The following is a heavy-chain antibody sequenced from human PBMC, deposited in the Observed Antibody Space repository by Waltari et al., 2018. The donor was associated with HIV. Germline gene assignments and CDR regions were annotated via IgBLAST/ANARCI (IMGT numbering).Heavy chain of an antibody. CDR1: GFTFSSHW. V-gene: IGHV3-7*04. Sequence: EVQLVESGGGLVQPGGSLRLSCAASGFTFSSHWMSWVRQAPGKGLEWVANIKQDGSEKYYVDSVKGRFTISRDNAKNSLYLQMNSLRAEDTAVYYCARDRELGYWGQGTLVTVSS. CDR2: IKQDGSEK. CDR3: ARDRELGY. J-gene: IGHJ4*02. D-gene: IGHD3-10*01.